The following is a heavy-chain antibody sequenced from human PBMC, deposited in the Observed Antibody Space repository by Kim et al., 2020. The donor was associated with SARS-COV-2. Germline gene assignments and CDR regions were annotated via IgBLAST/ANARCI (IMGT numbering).Heavy chain of an antibody. CDR1: GFAFSDFA. D-gene: IGHD3-10*01. CDR3: AKRPLRGPIIAGGGMDV. CDR2: ISDDGREK. V-gene: IGHV3-30*18. Sequence: GGSLRLSCAASGFAFSDFAIHWVRQAPGKGLEWVAGISDDGREKNYVDPVKGRFTISRDNSENTLYLEMNSLRPEDTAVYYCAKRPLRGPIIAGGGMDV. J-gene: IGHJ6*01.